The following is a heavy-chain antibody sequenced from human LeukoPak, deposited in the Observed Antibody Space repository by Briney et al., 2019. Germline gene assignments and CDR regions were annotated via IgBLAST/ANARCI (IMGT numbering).Heavy chain of an antibody. J-gene: IGHJ5*02. Sequence: SETLSLTCAVYGGSFSGYYWSWIRQPPGKGLEWIGEINHRGSTNYNPPLKSRVTISVDTSKNQFSLKLSSVTAADTAVYYCAREITYSSGWYVRWFDPWGQGTLVTVSS. CDR2: INHRGST. D-gene: IGHD6-19*01. V-gene: IGHV4-34*01. CDR3: AREITYSSGWYVRWFDP. CDR1: GGSFSGYY.